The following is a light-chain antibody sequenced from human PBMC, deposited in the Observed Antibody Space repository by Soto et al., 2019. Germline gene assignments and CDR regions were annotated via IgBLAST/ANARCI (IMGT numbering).Light chain of an antibody. V-gene: IGLV2-8*01. CDR3: SSYAGNNMYVV. CDR1: SSDIGAYNY. Sequence: QSVLTQPPSASGSPGQSVAISCTGTSSDIGAYNYVSWYQQYPGKAPKLILYEVSTRPSGVPDRFSGSKSGNTASLTVSGLQADDEAHYYCSSYAGNNMYVVFGGGTKRPS. J-gene: IGLJ2*01. CDR2: EVS.